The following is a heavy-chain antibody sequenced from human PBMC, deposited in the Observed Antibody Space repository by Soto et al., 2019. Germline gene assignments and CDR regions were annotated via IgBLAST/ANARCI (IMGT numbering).Heavy chain of an antibody. Sequence: QVQLVQSGAEVKKPGSSVKVSCKASGGTFSSYAISWVRQAPGPGLEWMGGIIPIFGTANYAQKFQGRVTITADKSTSTAYMELSSLRSEDTAVYYCARDRGGYCSGGSCSNWFDPWGQGTLVTVSS. V-gene: IGHV1-69*06. J-gene: IGHJ5*02. D-gene: IGHD2-15*01. CDR3: ARDRGGYCSGGSCSNWFDP. CDR2: IIPIFGTA. CDR1: GGTFSSYA.